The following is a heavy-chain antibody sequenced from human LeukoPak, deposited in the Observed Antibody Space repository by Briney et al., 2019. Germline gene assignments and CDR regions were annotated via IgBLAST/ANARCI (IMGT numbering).Heavy chain of an antibody. J-gene: IGHJ4*02. CDR1: GFTFSSYA. Sequence: GGSLRLSCAASGFTFSSYAMHWVRQAPGKGLEWVAVISYDGSNKYYADSVKGRFTISRDNSKNTLYLQMNSLRAEDTAVYYCARAEELGRYYYDSSGYLDYWGQGTLVTVSS. CDR3: ARAEELGRYYYDSSGYLDY. D-gene: IGHD3-22*01. V-gene: IGHV3-30*04. CDR2: ISYDGSNK.